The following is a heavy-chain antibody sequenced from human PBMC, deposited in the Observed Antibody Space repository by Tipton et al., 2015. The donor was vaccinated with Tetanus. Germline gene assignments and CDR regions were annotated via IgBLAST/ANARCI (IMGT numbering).Heavy chain of an antibody. J-gene: IGHJ5*02. CDR2: VYSSGST. CDR1: GDSVSRNY. CDR3: ARDHRLSASYAGWFDP. D-gene: IGHD1-26*01. Sequence: TLSLTCTVSGDSVSRNYWSWIRQSPRKGLEWIGNVYSSGSTYYNPSLKGRVTISVDTSTTQFSLRLNSVTAADTAIYYCARDHRLSASYAGWFDPWGQGTLVTVSS. V-gene: IGHV4-59*02.